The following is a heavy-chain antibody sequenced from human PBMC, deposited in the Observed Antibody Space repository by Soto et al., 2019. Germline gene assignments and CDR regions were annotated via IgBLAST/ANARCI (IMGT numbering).Heavy chain of an antibody. Sequence: QLQLQESGPGLVKPSETLSLTCTVSGGSISSSSYYWGWIRQPPGKGLEWIGSIYYSGSTYYNPSLRRRVTISVDTSKNQCSLKLSSVTAADTAVYYCARTRAVWFDPWGQGTLVTVSS. CDR3: ARTRAVWFDP. D-gene: IGHD6-19*01. V-gene: IGHV4-39*01. CDR1: GGSISSSSYY. CDR2: IYYSGST. J-gene: IGHJ5*02.